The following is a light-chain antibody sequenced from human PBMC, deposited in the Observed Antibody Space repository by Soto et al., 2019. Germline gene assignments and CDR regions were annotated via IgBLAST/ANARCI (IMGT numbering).Light chain of an antibody. Sequence: EIVLTQSTATLSLSPGDTATLSCRASQSVSSYLAWYQQKPGQAPRLLIYDASNRATGIPAWCSGSGSWTKASPTIGSLEPEDFAVYYCQQRSNRTRNFGQGTKVQIK. CDR2: DAS. CDR3: QQRSNRTRN. V-gene: IGKV3-11*01. CDR1: QSVSSY. J-gene: IGKJ2*01.